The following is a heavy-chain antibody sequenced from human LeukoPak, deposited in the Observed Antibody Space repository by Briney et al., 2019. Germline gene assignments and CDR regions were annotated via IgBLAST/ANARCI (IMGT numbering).Heavy chain of an antibody. D-gene: IGHD5-24*01. CDR3: ARDRWLQSQRYFDY. CDR1: GFTFSTYS. Sequence: GGSLRLSCAASGFTFSTYSMNWVRQAPGKGLEWVSSISTSSSYIYYADSVKGRFTISRDNAKNSLYLQMDSLRAEDTAVYYCARDRWLQSQRYFDYWGQGILVTVSS. CDR2: ISTSSSYI. J-gene: IGHJ4*02. V-gene: IGHV3-21*01.